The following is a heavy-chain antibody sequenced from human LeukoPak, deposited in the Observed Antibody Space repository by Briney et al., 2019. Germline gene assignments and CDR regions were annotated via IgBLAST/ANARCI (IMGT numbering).Heavy chain of an antibody. CDR2: ISYDGSNK. J-gene: IGHJ4*02. V-gene: IGHV3-30*04. CDR3: ARGAFGCSSTSCYAEIFDY. D-gene: IGHD2-2*01. Sequence: GGSLRLSCAASGFTFSSYAMHWVRQAPGKGLEWVAVISYDGSNKYYADSVKGRFTISRDNSKNTLYLQMNSLRAEDTAVYYCARGAFGCSSTSCYAEIFDYWGQGTLVTVSS. CDR1: GFTFSSYA.